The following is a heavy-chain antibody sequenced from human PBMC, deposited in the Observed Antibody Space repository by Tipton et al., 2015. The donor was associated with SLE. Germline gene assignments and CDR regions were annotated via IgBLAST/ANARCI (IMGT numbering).Heavy chain of an antibody. CDR3: AKDSDIVVVPAAMGYFDY. CDR1: GFTFSSYG. CDR2: IRYDGSNK. D-gene: IGHD2-2*01. Sequence: SLRLSCAASGFTFSSYGMHWVRQAPGKGLEWVAFIRYDGSNKYYADSVKGRFTISRDNSKNTLYLQMNSLRAEDTAVYYCAKDSDIVVVPAAMGYFDYWGQGTLVTVSS. V-gene: IGHV3-30*02. J-gene: IGHJ4*02.